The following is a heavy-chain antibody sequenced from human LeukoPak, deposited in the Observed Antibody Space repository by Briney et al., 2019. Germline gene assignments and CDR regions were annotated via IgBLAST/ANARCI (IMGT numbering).Heavy chain of an antibody. CDR3: AGSITMVRGVIITPPAFDP. D-gene: IGHD3-10*01. CDR1: GGSISSGDYY. J-gene: IGHJ5*02. Sequence: PSQTLSLTCTVSGGSISSGDYYWSWIRQPPGKGLEWIGYIYYSGSTYYNPSLKSRVTISVDTSKNQFSLKLSSVTAADTAVYYCAGSITMVRGVIITPPAFDPWGQGTLVTVSS. CDR2: IYYSGST. V-gene: IGHV4-30-4*01.